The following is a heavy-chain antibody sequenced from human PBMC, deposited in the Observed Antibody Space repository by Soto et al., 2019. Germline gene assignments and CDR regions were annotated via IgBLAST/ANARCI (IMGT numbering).Heavy chain of an antibody. Sequence: GGSLRLSCAASGFTFSSYSMRWVRQAPGKGLEWVALISYDGSSKYYADSVKGRFTISRDNSKNTLYLQINSLRAEDTAVYYCARGPSTSTYNWFDPWGQGTLVTVSS. CDR3: ARGPSTSTYNWFDP. CDR1: GFTFSSYS. CDR2: ISYDGSSK. D-gene: IGHD2-2*01. V-gene: IGHV3-30-3*01. J-gene: IGHJ5*02.